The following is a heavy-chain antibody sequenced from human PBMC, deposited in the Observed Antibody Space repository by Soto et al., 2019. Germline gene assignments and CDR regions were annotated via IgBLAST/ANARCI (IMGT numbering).Heavy chain of an antibody. CDR1: GDSISSNY. D-gene: IGHD4-17*01. V-gene: IGHV4-59*01. J-gene: IGHJ4*02. CDR2: IYYSGST. Sequence: SETLSLTCAVSGDSISSNYWSWIRQPPGKGLEWIGYIYYSGSTNYNPSLKSRVTISVDTSKNQFSLKLSSVTAADTAVYYCARRYGASFDYWGQGTLVTVSS. CDR3: ARRYGASFDY.